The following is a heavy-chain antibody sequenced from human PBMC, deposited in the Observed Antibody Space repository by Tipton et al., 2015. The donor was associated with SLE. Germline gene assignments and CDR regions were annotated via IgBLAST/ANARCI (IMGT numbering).Heavy chain of an antibody. Sequence: SLRLSCAASGFTFSCDWMHWVRQAPGKGLVWVSRVNVDESSTSYADSVKGRFTISRDNAKNTLYLQMSSLRAEDTAVYYCARVSVAGRQAFDFWGQGTKVTVSS. D-gene: IGHD6-6*01. CDR3: ARVSVAGRQAFDF. CDR2: VNVDESST. CDR1: GFTFSCDW. J-gene: IGHJ3*01. V-gene: IGHV3-74*01.